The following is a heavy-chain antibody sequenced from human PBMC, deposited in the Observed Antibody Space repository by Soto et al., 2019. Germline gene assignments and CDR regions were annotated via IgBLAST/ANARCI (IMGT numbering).Heavy chain of an antibody. D-gene: IGHD1-26*01. CDR2: MNPNSGNT. CDR1: GDTFTGYD. Sequence: QAQLVQSGAEVKKPGASVKVSCKASGDTFTGYDINWVRQATGQGLEWMGWMNPNSGNTGYAQNFQGRVTMTRDNSITTDYMELTSLRDDDSAVYYCAGEKVGTTGIDFWGQGTLVTVSS. J-gene: IGHJ4*02. CDR3: AGEKVGTTGIDF. V-gene: IGHV1-8*01.